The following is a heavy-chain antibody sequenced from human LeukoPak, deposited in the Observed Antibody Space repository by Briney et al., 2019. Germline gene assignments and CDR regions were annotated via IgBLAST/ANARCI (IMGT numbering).Heavy chain of an antibody. CDR2: ISAYNGNT. CDR3: ARDGYYYDSSGYYYWYFDY. CDR1: GYTLTSYG. J-gene: IGHJ4*02. Sequence: ASVKVSCKASGYTLTSYGISWVRQAPGQGLEWMGWISAYNGNTNYAQKLQGRVTMTTDTSTSTAYMELRSLRSDDTAVYYCARDGYYYDSSGYYYWYFDYWGQGTLVTVSS. D-gene: IGHD3-22*01. V-gene: IGHV1-18*01.